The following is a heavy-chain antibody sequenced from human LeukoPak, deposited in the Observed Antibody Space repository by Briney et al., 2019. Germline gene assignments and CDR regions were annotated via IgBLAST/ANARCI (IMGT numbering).Heavy chain of an antibody. CDR2: IYYSGST. Sequence: PSETLSLTCAVYGGSFNGYYWSWIRQPPGKGLEWIGYIYYSGSTNYNPSLKSRVTISVDTSKNQFSLKLSSVTAADTAVYYCAREFSSGWYYFDYWGQGTLVTVSS. CDR3: AREFSSGWYYFDY. CDR1: GGSFNGYY. V-gene: IGHV4-59*01. J-gene: IGHJ4*02. D-gene: IGHD6-19*01.